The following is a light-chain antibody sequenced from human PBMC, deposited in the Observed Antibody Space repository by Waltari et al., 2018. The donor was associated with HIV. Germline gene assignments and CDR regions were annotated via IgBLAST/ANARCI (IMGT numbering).Light chain of an antibody. V-gene: IGLV2-14*03. CDR2: DVS. Sequence: QSALTQPASVSGSPGQSITISCTGSSNDVGGYNYVSWYQQHPGKAPRLMIYDVSTRPSVVSDRFSASKSGDTASLTISGLQPEDEADYYCESYTSTSVWVFGGGTRLTVL. CDR3: ESYTSTSVWV. J-gene: IGLJ3*02. CDR1: SNDVGGYNY.